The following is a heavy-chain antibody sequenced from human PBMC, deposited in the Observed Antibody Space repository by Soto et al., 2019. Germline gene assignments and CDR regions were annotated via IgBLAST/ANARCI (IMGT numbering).Heavy chain of an antibody. J-gene: IGHJ2*01. CDR3: RSSTRKSGLYWYFDF. D-gene: IGHD6-13*01. CDR1: GGSINSSDW. Sequence: QVQLQESGPGLVKPSGTLSLTCAVSGGSINSSDWWSWVRQPPGKGLEWIGEIYHSGPTNYNPSLKGRVTISLDKSKKQFSLKLSSVTAADAAVYYCRSSTRKSGLYWYFDFWGRGTLVTVSS. CDR2: IYHSGPT. V-gene: IGHV4-4*02.